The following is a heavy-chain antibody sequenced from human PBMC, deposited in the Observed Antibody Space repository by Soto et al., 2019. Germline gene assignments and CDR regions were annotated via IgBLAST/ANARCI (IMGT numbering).Heavy chain of an antibody. CDR3: AISHYYDSSGSYYYGMDV. CDR2: INPNSGGT. D-gene: IGHD3-22*01. J-gene: IGHJ6*02. V-gene: IGHV1-2*04. CDR1: GYTFTGYY. Sequence: GASVKVSCEASGYTFTGYYMHWVRQAPGQGLEWMGWINPNSGGTNYARKFQGWVTMTRDTSISTAYMELSRLRSDDTAVYYCAISHYYDSSGSYYYGMDVWGQGTTVTVSS.